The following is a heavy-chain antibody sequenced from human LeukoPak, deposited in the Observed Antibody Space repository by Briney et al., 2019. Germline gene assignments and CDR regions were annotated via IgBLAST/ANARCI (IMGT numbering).Heavy chain of an antibody. CDR3: ARHTVVTGLDY. CDR2: IYYSGST. D-gene: IGHD4-23*01. J-gene: IGHJ4*02. CDR1: GGSISSYY. Sequence: SETLFLTYTVSGGSISSYYWSWIRQPPGKGLEWIGYIYYSGSTNYNPSLKSRVTISVDTSKNQFSLRLSSVTAADTAVYYCARHTVVTGLDYWGQGTLVTVSS. V-gene: IGHV4-59*01.